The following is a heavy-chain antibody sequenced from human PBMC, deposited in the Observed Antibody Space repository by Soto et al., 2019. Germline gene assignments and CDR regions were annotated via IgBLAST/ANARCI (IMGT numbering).Heavy chain of an antibody. CDR1: GGSITYNNW. Sequence: SETLSLTCAVSGGSITYNNWWSWVRQPPGKGVEWIGEMYHSGSTNHNPSLKSRVTISVDKSKSQFSLRLSSVTAADTAVYYCARVYRSGWYPQGYYYGMDVWGQGTTVTVSS. CDR2: MYHSGST. CDR3: ARVYRSGWYPQGYYYGMDV. D-gene: IGHD6-19*01. V-gene: IGHV4-4*02. J-gene: IGHJ6*02.